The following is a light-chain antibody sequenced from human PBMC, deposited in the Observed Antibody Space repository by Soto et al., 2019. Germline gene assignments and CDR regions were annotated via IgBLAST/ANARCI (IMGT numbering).Light chain of an antibody. V-gene: IGLV2-14*01. CDR3: DSYTSSRAYV. Sequence: QSALTQPASVSGSPRQSITISCTGTSSDVGGHNYVSWYQQQAGKAPKLIIHEVSNRPSGVSNRFSGSKSGNTASLTISGLQAEDEADYYCDSYTSSRAYVFGIGTKLTVL. J-gene: IGLJ1*01. CDR2: EVS. CDR1: SSDVGGHNY.